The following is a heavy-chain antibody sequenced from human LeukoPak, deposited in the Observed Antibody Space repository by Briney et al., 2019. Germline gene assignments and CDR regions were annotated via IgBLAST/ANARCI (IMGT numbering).Heavy chain of an antibody. D-gene: IGHD3-16*01. CDR2: INDSGST. J-gene: IGHJ6*03. CDR3: ARETSQKGAHYMDV. CDR1: GGSFSGYY. Sequence: SETLSLTCAVYGGSFSGYYWSWIRQPPGKGLEWIGEINDSGSTNYNPSLKSRVTISVDMSKNQFFLKVRSVTAADTAIYYCARETSQKGAHYMDVWGKGTTVTISS. V-gene: IGHV4-34*01.